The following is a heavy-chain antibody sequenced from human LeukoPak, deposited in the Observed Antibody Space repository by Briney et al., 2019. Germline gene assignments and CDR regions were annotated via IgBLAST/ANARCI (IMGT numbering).Heavy chain of an antibody. CDR1: GGTFSSYA. D-gene: IGHD4-11*01. CDR3: ARLYSNSLYFDY. J-gene: IGHJ4*02. V-gene: IGHV1-69*01. CDR2: IIPIFGIA. Sequence: SVKVSCKASGGTFSSYAISWVRQAPGQGLEWMGGIIPIFGIANYAQKFQGRVTITADESTSTAYMELSSLRSEDTAVYYCARLYSNSLYFDYWGQGTLVTVSS.